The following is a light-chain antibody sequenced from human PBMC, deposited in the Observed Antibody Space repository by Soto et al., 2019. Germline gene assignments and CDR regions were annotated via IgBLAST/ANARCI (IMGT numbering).Light chain of an antibody. CDR3: QQSYSTTWT. Sequence: DIQMTQSPSSLSESAGDRVTITCRASQGISTYLNWYQQKPGKAPKLLIYAASSLQSGVPSRFSGSGSETDFTLTISSLQPEDFATYSCQQSYSTTWTFGPGTKLEIQ. CDR1: QGISTY. CDR2: AAS. J-gene: IGKJ1*01. V-gene: IGKV1-39*01.